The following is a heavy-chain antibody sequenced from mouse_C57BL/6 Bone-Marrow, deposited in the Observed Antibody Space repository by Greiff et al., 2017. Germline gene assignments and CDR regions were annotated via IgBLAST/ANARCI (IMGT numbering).Heavy chain of an antibody. V-gene: IGHV14-2*01. J-gene: IGHJ4*01. D-gene: IGHD2-1*01. CDR3: ARLYYGNPYAMDY. CDR2: IDPEDGET. Sequence: VQLQESGAELVKPGASVKLSCTASGFNIKDYYMHWVKQRTEQGLEWIGRIDPEDGETKYAPKFQGKATITADTSSNTAYLQPSSLTSEDTAVYYCARLYYGNPYAMDYWGQGTSVTVSS. CDR1: GFNIKDYY.